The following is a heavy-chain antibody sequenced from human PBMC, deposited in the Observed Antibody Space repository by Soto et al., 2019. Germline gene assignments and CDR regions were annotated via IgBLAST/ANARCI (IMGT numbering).Heavy chain of an antibody. D-gene: IGHD3-22*01. J-gene: IGHJ4*02. Sequence: GGSLRLSCAGSGFTFGDSYMSWIRQAPGKGLEWLSYISPGSRYPAYADSVKGRFTISRDNAKRSLYLQMMSLTAEDTAVYYCAKDGDSISRNKPLDYWGQGTLVTVSS. CDR3: AKDGDSISRNKPLDY. CDR1: GFTFGDSY. V-gene: IGHV3-11*05. CDR2: ISPGSRYP.